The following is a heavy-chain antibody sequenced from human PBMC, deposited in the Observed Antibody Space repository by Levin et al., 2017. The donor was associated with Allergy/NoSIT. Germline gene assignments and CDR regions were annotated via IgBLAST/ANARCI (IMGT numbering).Heavy chain of an antibody. Sequence: SGPTLVKPPQTLTLTCTFSGFSLSTSGVGVGWIRQPPGKALEWLALIYWDDDKRYSPSLKSRLTITKDTSKNQVVLTMTNMDPVDTATYYCVIVVVPAAGGYYYYMDVWGKGTTVTVSS. CDR1: GFSLSTSGVG. V-gene: IGHV2-5*02. J-gene: IGHJ6*03. CDR2: IYWDDDK. CDR3: VIVVVPAAGGYYYYMDV. D-gene: IGHD2-2*01.